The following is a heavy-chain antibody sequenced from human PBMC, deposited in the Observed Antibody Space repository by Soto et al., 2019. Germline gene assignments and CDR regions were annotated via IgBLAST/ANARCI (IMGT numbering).Heavy chain of an antibody. V-gene: IGHV5-51*01. CDR3: ARHRGYRSGRPHYFYYGLDV. J-gene: IGHJ6*02. CDR2: IYPGDSDT. CDR1: GYSFSRYW. Sequence: GESLKISCQGSGYSFSRYWIGWVRQMPGKGLEWMAIIYPGDSDTRYSPSFQGQVTISADKSISTAYLQWSSLKASDTAVYYWARHRGYRSGRPHYFYYGLDVWGQGTTVTVSS. D-gene: IGHD5-18*01.